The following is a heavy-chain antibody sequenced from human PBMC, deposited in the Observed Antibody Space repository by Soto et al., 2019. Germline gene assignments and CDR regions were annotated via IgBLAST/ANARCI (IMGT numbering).Heavy chain of an antibody. CDR3: ARTGYSGSWYYWFDP. CDR1: GYTFTSYA. Sequence: GASVKVSCKASGYTFTSYAMHWVRQAPGQRLEWMGWINAGNGNTKYSQKFQGRVTITRDTSASTAYMELSSLRSEDTAVYYCARTGYSGSWYYWFDPWGQGTLVTSPQ. CDR2: INAGNGNT. J-gene: IGHJ5*02. D-gene: IGHD6-13*01. V-gene: IGHV1-3*01.